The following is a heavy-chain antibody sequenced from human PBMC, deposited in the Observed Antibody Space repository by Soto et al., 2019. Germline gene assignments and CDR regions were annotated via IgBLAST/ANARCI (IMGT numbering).Heavy chain of an antibody. D-gene: IGHD6-19*01. Sequence: ASVKVSCKVSGYTLTELSMHWVRQAPGKGLEWMGGFDPEDGETIYAQKFQGRVTMTEDTSTDTAYMELSSLRSEDTAVYYCALLSSGGSDYHRWFDPWGQGTLVTFSS. CDR3: ALLSSGGSDYHRWFDP. V-gene: IGHV1-24*01. CDR2: FDPEDGET. J-gene: IGHJ5*02. CDR1: GYTLTELS.